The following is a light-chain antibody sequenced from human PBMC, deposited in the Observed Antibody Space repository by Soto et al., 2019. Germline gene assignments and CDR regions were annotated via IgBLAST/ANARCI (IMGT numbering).Light chain of an antibody. V-gene: IGLV2-8*01. Sequence: QSVLTQPPSASGSPGQSVTISCTGTSSDVGAYNYVSWYQQHPGKAPKLMISEVDKRPSGVPDRFSGSKSGNTASLTVSGLQAEDEADYYCSSSAGGSNRVFGTGTKLTVL. CDR3: SSSAGGSNRV. J-gene: IGLJ1*01. CDR2: EVD. CDR1: SSDVGAYNY.